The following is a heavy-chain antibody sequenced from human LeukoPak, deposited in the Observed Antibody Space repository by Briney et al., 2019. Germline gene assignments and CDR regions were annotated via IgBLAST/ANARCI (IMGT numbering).Heavy chain of an antibody. J-gene: IGHJ4*02. Sequence: VASVKVSYKASGYTFTSYGISWVRQAPGQGLEGMGWISAYNGNTNYAQKLQGRVTMTTDTSTSTAYMELRSLRSDDTAVYYCARDPDYVWGSYRLFDYWGQGTLVTVSS. CDR1: GYTFTSYG. CDR3: ARDPDYVWGSYRLFDY. D-gene: IGHD3-16*02. CDR2: ISAYNGNT. V-gene: IGHV1-18*01.